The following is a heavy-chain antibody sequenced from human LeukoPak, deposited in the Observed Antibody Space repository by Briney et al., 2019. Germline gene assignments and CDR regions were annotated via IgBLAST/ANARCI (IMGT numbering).Heavy chain of an antibody. CDR1: GFTFEDYT. CDR3: VKDLSYESSGSVFDY. V-gene: IGHV3-43*01. D-gene: IGHD3-22*01. J-gene: IGHJ4*02. CDR2: VNWHGTT. Sequence: PGGSLRLSCVASGFTFEDYTMHWVRQAPGKTLEWVSLVNWHGTTYYTDSVKGRFTISRDNSKNSLYLQVDTLRSEDTAFYYCVKDLSYESSGSVFDYWGQGTLVTVSS.